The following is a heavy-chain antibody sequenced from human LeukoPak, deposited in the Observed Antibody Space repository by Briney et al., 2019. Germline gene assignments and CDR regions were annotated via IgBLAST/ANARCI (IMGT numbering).Heavy chain of an antibody. D-gene: IGHD2-15*01. CDR1: GYTFTSYG. J-gene: IGHJ4*02. Sequence: ASVKVSCKASGYTFTSYGISWVRQAPGQGLEWMGWISAYNGNTNYAQKLQGRVTMTTDTSTSTAYMELRSLRSDDTAVYYCASCRGSGGSCCLDYWGQGTLVTVSS. CDR2: ISAYNGNT. CDR3: ASCRGSGGSCCLDY. V-gene: IGHV1-18*01.